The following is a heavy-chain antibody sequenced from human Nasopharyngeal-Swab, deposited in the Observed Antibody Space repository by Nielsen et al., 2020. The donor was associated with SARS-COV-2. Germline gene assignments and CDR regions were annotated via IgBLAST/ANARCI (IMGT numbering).Heavy chain of an antibody. CDR1: GFSVSTKY. V-gene: IGHV3-66*01. CDR3: ARGDDSSGYPYSHDY. Sequence: GGSLRLSCAASGFSVSTKYMSWVRQAPGKGLEWVSSIYAGGSTYYADSVKGRFTISRDNSKNTLYLQMNSLRAEDTAVYYCARGDDSSGYPYSHDYWGQGTLVTVS. D-gene: IGHD3-22*01. CDR2: IYAGGST. J-gene: IGHJ4*02.